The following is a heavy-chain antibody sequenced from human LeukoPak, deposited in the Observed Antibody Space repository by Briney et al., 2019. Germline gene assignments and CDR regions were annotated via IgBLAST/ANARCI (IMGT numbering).Heavy chain of an antibody. Sequence: GTSVKVSCKASGFTFTSSAMQWVRQARGQRLEWIGWIVVGSGNTNYAQKFQERVTITRDMSTSTAYMELSSLRSEDTAVYYCAAPLRVGSSWEPPYYYGMDVWGQGTTVTVSS. CDR3: AAPLRVGSSWEPPYYYGMDV. CDR2: IVVGSGNT. D-gene: IGHD6-13*01. CDR1: GFTFTSSA. J-gene: IGHJ6*02. V-gene: IGHV1-58*02.